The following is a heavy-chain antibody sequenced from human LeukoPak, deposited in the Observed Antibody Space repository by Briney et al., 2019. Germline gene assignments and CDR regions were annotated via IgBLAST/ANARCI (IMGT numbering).Heavy chain of an antibody. Sequence: GGSLKLSCAASGFTFSGSAMHWVRQASGKGLEWVGRIRSKANSYATAYAAPVKGRFTISRDDSKNTAYLQMNSLKTEDTAVYYCTRGITMVRGVILYGMDVWGQGTTVTVSS. J-gene: IGHJ6*02. CDR1: GFTFSGSA. D-gene: IGHD3-10*01. CDR2: IRSKANSYAT. V-gene: IGHV3-73*01. CDR3: TRGITMVRGVILYGMDV.